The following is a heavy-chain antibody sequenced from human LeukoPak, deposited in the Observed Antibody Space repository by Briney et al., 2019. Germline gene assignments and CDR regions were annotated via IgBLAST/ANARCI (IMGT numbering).Heavy chain of an antibody. CDR1: GFTVSSIH. D-gene: IGHD3-22*01. V-gene: IGHV3-53*01. CDR2: TYTGGNS. CDR3: ARGGRGSAAVVAPRSFDI. J-gene: IGHJ3*02. Sequence: GGSLRLSCAASGFTVSSIHMVWVRQAPGKGLEWVSVTYTGGNSYYADSVKGRFVISRDISKNTLYLQMNSLRAEDSALYYCARGGRGSAAVVAPRSFDIWGQGTMVSVSS.